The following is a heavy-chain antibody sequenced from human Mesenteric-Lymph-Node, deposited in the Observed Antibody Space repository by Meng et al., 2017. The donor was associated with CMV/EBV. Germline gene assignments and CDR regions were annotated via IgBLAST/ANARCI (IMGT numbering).Heavy chain of an antibody. V-gene: IGHV4-38-2*02. Sequence: GSLRLSCTVSTYSISSGYYWGWIRQPPGKGLEWIGAIYHSGRSFYNPSLKSRVTISVDTSKNQFSLRLTSVTAADTAVYYCALGKGTAMISNWGQGTLVTVSS. CDR2: IYHSGRS. CDR1: TYSISSGYY. CDR3: ALGKGTAMISN. D-gene: IGHD5-18*01. J-gene: IGHJ4*02.